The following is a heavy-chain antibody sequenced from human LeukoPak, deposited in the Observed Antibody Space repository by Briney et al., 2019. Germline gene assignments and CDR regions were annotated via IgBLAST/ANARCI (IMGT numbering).Heavy chain of an antibody. D-gene: IGHD4-17*01. CDR3: ARETVHY. V-gene: IGHV3-48*03. CDR1: GFTFSNYE. J-gene: IGHJ4*02. Sequence: GGSLRLSCAASGFTFSNYEFNWVRKAPAKGLEWVSYIGRGFGITYYADSVKGRFTVSRDDAKNSVYLQMNSLRAEDTALYYCARETVHYWGQGILVTVSS. CDR2: IGRGFGIT.